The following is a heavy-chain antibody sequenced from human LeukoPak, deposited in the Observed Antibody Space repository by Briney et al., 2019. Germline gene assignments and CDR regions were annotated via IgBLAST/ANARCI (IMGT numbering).Heavy chain of an antibody. D-gene: IGHD5-12*01. CDR1: GGSFRGYY. Sequence: SETLSLTCAVYGGSFRGYYWSWIRQPPGKGLEWIGEINHSGSTNYNPSLKSRVTISVDTSKNQFSLKLSSVTAADTAVYYCARGGRGYSGYDPATNWFDPWGQGTLVTVSS. V-gene: IGHV4-34*01. J-gene: IGHJ5*02. CDR3: ARGGRGYSGYDPATNWFDP. CDR2: INHSGST.